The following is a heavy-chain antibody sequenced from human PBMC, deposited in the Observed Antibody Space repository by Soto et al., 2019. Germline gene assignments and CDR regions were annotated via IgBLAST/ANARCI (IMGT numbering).Heavy chain of an antibody. CDR2: IIPIFGTA. J-gene: IGHJ6*02. CDR3: ARDRRITIFGVVQDYYYYGMDV. V-gene: IGHV1-69*12. CDR1: GGTFSSYA. Sequence: QVRLVQSGAEVKKPGSSVKVSCKASGGTFSSYAISWVRQAPGQGLEWMGGIIPIFGTANYAQKFQGRVTITADESTSTAYMELSSLRSEDTAVYYCARDRRITIFGVVQDYYYYGMDVWGQGTTVTVSS. D-gene: IGHD3-3*01.